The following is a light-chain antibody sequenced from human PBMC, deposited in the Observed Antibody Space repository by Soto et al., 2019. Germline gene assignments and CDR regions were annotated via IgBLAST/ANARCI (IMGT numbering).Light chain of an antibody. V-gene: IGLV2-14*01. CDR2: EVN. J-gene: IGLJ3*02. Sequence: QSVLTQPASVSGSPGQSITISCTGTSSDVGVYNYVSWYKQLPGKAPKLMIFEVNNRPSGVSNRFSGSKSGNTASLTISGLQAEDEADYYCSSYTSSSTLVFGGGTKLTVL. CDR3: SSYTSSSTLV. CDR1: SSDVGVYNY.